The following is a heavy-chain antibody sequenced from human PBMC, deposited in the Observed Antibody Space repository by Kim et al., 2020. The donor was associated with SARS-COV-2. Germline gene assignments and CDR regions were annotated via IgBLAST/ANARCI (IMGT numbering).Heavy chain of an antibody. D-gene: IGHD3-10*01. J-gene: IGHJ4*02. CDR2: INQDGSDI. Sequence: GGSLRLSCAASGFTFSNDWMNWVRQVPGKGLEWVANINQDGSDIYYVDSVKGRFTISRDNAKNSVYLQMDSLRAEDTAVYYCVGTDYNYWGQGTRVTVSS. V-gene: IGHV3-7*03. CDR1: GFTFSNDW. CDR3: VGTDYNY.